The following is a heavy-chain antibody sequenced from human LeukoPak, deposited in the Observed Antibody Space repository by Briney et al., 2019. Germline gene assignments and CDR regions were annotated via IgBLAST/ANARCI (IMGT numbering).Heavy chain of an antibody. CDR2: IVVGSGNT. J-gene: IGHJ4*02. CDR3: AREGIAVAGSYFDY. V-gene: IGHV1-58*01. CDR1: GFTFTSSA. D-gene: IGHD6-19*01. Sequence: SVNVSCRASGFTFTSSAVQWVRQARGQRLEWIGWIVVGSGNTNYAQKFQERVTITRDMSTSTAYMELSSLRSEDTAVYYCAREGIAVAGSYFDYWGQGTLVTVSS.